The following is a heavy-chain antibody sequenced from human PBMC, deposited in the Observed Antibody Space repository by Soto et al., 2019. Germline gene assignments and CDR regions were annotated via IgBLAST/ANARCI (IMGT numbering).Heavy chain of an antibody. V-gene: IGHV4-39*01. CDR1: GGSVSNSNYY. CDR3: ARWGGFCPDAVCAAPFDP. Sequence: PSETLSLTCTVSGGSVSNSNYYWGWIRQSPGKGLEWIGSVYYRGRSYSKSSVKSRVTISVDTSKNQFSLNLNSVTASDTAVYFCARWGGFCPDAVCAAPFDPWGQGALVTVSS. J-gene: IGHJ5*02. D-gene: IGHD2-8*01. CDR2: VYYRGRS.